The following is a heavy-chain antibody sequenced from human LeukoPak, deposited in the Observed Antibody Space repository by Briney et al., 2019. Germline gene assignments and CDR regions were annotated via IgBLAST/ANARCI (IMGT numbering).Heavy chain of an antibody. CDR2: IYHSGST. V-gene: IGHV4-38-2*02. CDR1: GYSISSGYY. Sequence: SETLSLTCTVSGYSISSGYYWGWIRQPPGKGLEWIGSIYHSGSTYYNPSLKSRVTISVDTSKNQFSLKLSSVTAADTAVYYCAAGSHWWGQGTLVTVSS. CDR3: AAGSHW. D-gene: IGHD1-1*01. J-gene: IGHJ4*02.